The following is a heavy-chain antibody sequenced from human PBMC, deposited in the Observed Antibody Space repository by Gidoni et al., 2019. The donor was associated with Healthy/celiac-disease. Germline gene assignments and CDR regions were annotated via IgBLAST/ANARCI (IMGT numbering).Heavy chain of an antibody. CDR2: INHSGST. V-gene: IGHV4-34*01. CDR1: GGSFSGYS. D-gene: IGHD4-4*01. CDR3: ARDNSKRARDY. Sequence: QVQLQQWGAGLLKRSETLSLTCAVYGGSFSGYSWSWIRQPPGKGLECIGEINHSGSTNYNPSLKSRVTISVDTSKNQFSLKLSSVPAADTAVYYCARDNSKRARDYWGQGTLVTVSS. J-gene: IGHJ4*02.